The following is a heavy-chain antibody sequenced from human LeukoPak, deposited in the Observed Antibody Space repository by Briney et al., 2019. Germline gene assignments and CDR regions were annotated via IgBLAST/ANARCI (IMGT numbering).Heavy chain of an antibody. Sequence: GGSLRLSCAASGFTFSSYAMSWVRQAPGEGLEWVSAISGSGGSTYYADSVKGRFTISRDNSKNTLYLQMNSLRAEDTAVYYCANVIMSPSDYWGQGTLVTVSS. CDR1: GFTFSSYA. CDR3: ANVIMSPSDY. CDR2: ISGSGGST. V-gene: IGHV3-23*01. J-gene: IGHJ4*02. D-gene: IGHD5/OR15-5a*01.